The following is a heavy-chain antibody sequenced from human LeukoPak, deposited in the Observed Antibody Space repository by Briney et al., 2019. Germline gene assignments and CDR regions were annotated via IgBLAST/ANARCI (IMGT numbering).Heavy chain of an antibody. CDR1: GGSISGYY. Sequence: PSETLSLTCTVSGGSISGYYWSWIRQPAGKGLEWIGRIYTSGSTNYNPSLKSRVTMSVDTSKNQFSLKLSSVTAADTAVYYCARSIITIFGVVTPYNWFDPWGQGTLVTVSS. CDR3: ARSIITIFGVVTPYNWFDP. D-gene: IGHD3-3*01. J-gene: IGHJ5*02. V-gene: IGHV4-4*07. CDR2: IYTSGST.